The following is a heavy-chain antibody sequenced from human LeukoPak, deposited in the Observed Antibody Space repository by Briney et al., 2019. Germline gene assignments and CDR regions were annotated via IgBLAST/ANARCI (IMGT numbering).Heavy chain of an antibody. CDR3: ARRNPYGSGTYYDFDY. Sequence: GSLKLFCVNSGILFSSYAMIWVRQAPGKGLEWVSAISGDGSRTYYADSVKGRFTISRDTSKNTLSLQMNSLRAEDTAVYYCARRNPYGSGTYYDFDYWGQGTLVTVYS. J-gene: IGHJ4*02. CDR1: GILFSSYA. D-gene: IGHD3-10*01. V-gene: IGHV3-23*01. CDR2: ISGDGSRT.